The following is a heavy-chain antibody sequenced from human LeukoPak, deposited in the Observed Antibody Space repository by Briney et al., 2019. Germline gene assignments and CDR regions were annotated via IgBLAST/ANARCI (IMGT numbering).Heavy chain of an antibody. Sequence: GGSLRLSCTASGFTFGDYAMSWVRQAPGKGLEWVGFIRSKAYGGTTEYAASVKGRFTISRDSSKNTLYLQMDSLRAEDTAVYYCARLRETTVTRDDSYYYMDVWGKGTTVTVSS. D-gene: IGHD4-17*01. J-gene: IGHJ6*03. CDR3: ARLRETTVTRDDSYYYMDV. CDR1: GFTFGDYA. V-gene: IGHV3-49*04. CDR2: IRSKAYGGTT.